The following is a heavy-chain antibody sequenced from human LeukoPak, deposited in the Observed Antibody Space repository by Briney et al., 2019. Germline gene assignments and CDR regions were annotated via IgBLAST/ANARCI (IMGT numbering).Heavy chain of an antibody. Sequence: GSLRLSCAASGFTFSSYAMSWVRQAPGKGLEWIGEINHSGSTNYNPSLKSRVTISVDTSKNQFSLKLSSVTAADTAVYYCARGVSSGWPYYYYYYMDVWGKGTTVTVSS. CDR1: GFTFSSYA. J-gene: IGHJ6*03. CDR3: ARGVSSGWPYYYYYYMDV. V-gene: IGHV4-34*01. D-gene: IGHD6-19*01. CDR2: INHSGST.